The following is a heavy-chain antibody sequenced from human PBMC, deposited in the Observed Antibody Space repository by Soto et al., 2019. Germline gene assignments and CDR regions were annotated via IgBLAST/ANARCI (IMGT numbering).Heavy chain of an antibody. CDR3: AREGSSGCHDY. CDR2: IIPIFGTA. CDR1: VGTFSSYA. Sequence: GXSVKVSCKASVGTFSSYAISWVRQAPGQGLEWMGGIIPIFGTANYAQKFQGRVTITADKSTSTAYMELSSLRSEDTAVYYCAREGSSGCHDYWGQGTLVTVSS. D-gene: IGHD6-19*01. J-gene: IGHJ4*02. V-gene: IGHV1-69*06.